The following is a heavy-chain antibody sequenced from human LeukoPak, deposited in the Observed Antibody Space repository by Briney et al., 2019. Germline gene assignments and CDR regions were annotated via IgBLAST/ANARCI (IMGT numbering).Heavy chain of an antibody. V-gene: IGHV3-73*01. Sequence: GGSLRLSCAASGFTFGGSAMHWVRQASGKGLEWVGRIRSKANSYATAYAASVKGRFTISRDDSKNTAYLQMNSLKTEDTAVYYCTPGGYYYDSSADIQAYWGQGTLVTVSS. D-gene: IGHD3-22*01. CDR2: IRSKANSYAT. CDR3: TPGGYYYDSSADIQAY. CDR1: GFTFGGSA. J-gene: IGHJ4*02.